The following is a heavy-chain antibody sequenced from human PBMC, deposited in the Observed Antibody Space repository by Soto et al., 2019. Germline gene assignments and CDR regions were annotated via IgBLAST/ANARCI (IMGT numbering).Heavy chain of an antibody. CDR2: IYWDDDK. CDR1: GFSLITSGVG. CDR3: VPTMAPRLFHY. V-gene: IGHV2-5*02. J-gene: IGHJ4*02. Sequence: QITLKEAGPTLVKPTQTLTLTCSFSGFSLITSGVGVGWIRQPPGKALEWLALIYWDDDKGYSTSLKSRLTITKDTSRNQVVLTMTNMDPWYTSTYSCVPTMAPRLFHYWGQGTLVTVSS.